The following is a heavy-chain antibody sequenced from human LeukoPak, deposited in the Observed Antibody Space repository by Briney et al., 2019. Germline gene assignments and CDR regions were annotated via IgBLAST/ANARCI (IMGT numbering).Heavy chain of an antibody. V-gene: IGHV4-31*03. CDR3: GGGREWVYP. CDR1: GGSISSGGYY. CDR2: IYYSGST. Sequence: SQTLSLTCTVSGGSISSGGYYWSWIRQHPGKGLEWIGYIYYSGSTYYNPSLKSRVTITVDTSKNQFSLKLSSVTAADTAVYYCGGGREWVYPWGQGTLVTVFS. D-gene: IGHD3-16*01. J-gene: IGHJ5*02.